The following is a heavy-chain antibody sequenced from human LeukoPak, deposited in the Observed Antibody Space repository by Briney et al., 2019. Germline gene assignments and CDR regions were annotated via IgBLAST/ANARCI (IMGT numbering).Heavy chain of an antibody. D-gene: IGHD5-24*01. CDR1: GFSLSTSGMC. CDR2: IDWDDDK. J-gene: IGHJ4*02. CDR3: ARIRAGGWLFDY. Sequence: SGPALVKPTQTLALTCTFSGFSLSTSGMCVSWIRQPPGKALEWLARIDWDDDKYYSTSLKTRLTISKDTSENQVVLTMTNMDPVDTATYYCARIRAGGWLFDYWGQGTLVTVSS. V-gene: IGHV2-70*11.